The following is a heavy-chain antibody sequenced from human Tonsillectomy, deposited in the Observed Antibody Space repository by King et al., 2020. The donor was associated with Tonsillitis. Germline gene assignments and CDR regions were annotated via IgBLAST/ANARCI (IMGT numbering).Heavy chain of an antibody. CDR1: GFTFADYG. D-gene: IGHD2-2*01. CDR3: ARARGEIPGDVEYYLDY. CDR2: INWNGGST. J-gene: IGHJ4*02. Sequence: VQLVQSGGGVIRPGGSLRLSCAASGFTFADYGMTWVRQVPGKGLGWGSGINWNGGSTGYADFVKGRFTTSRDNAKNSLYLQMNRLKAEDTALYYFARARGEIPGDVEYYLDYWGQGTLVTVSS. V-gene: IGHV3-20*04.